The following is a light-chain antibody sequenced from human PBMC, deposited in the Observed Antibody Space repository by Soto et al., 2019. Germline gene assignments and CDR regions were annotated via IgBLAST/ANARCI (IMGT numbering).Light chain of an antibody. J-gene: IGLJ3*02. V-gene: IGLV1-47*01. CDR3: AAWDDSLSGS. CDR1: SSNIGSNY. Sequence: QSVLTQPPSASGTPGQRVTISCSGSSSNIGSNYVYWYQQLPGTAPKLLIYRNNQRPSGVPDRFSGSKSGTSASLAIGGLRCEDEADYYCAAWDDSLSGSFGGGTELAVL. CDR2: RNN.